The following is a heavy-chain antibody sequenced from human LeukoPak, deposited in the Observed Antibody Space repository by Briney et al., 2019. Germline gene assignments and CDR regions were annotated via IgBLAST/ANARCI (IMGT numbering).Heavy chain of an antibody. Sequence: PSETLSLTCAVYGGSFSGYYWSWIRQPPGKGLEWIGEINHSGSTNYNPSLKSRVTISVDTSKNQFSLKLSSVTAADTAVYYCARAFVVVVPAANWFDPWGQGTLVTVSS. CDR1: GGSFSGYY. D-gene: IGHD2-2*01. V-gene: IGHV4-34*01. CDR2: INHSGST. CDR3: ARAFVVVVPAANWFDP. J-gene: IGHJ5*02.